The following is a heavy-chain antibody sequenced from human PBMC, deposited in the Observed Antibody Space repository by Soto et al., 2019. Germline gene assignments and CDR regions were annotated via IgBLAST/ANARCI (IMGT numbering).Heavy chain of an antibody. CDR3: ARVVYDILTGYYKGGRDYYYYGMDV. CDR1: GFTFTSYA. J-gene: IGHJ6*02. Sequence: GGSLRLSCAASGFTFTSYAMTWVRQGPGKXLEWVSSIGTRSGDLLYADSVKGRFTISRDNAKNSLYLQMNSLRAEDTAVYYCARVVYDILTGYYKGGRDYYYYGMDVWGQGTTVTVSS. V-gene: IGHV3-21*04. D-gene: IGHD3-9*01. CDR2: IGTRSGDL.